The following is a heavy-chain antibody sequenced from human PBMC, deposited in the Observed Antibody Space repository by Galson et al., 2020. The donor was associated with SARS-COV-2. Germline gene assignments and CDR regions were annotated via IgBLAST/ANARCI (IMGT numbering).Heavy chain of an antibody. CDR3: ARECAGFYYGMDV. Sequence: ASETLSLTCTVFGDSISTYYWSWIRQSPGKELEWIGHIHYSGSTNHNPSLQSRVTISVDTYKNQFSLRLRSVTAADTAVYYCARECAGFYYGMDVWGQGTTVTVSS. V-gene: IGHV4-59*01. CDR2: IHYSGST. J-gene: IGHJ6*02. CDR1: GDSISTYY.